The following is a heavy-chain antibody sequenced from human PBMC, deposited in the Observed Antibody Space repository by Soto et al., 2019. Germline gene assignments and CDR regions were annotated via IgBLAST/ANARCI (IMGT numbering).Heavy chain of an antibody. D-gene: IGHD6-19*01. CDR1: GFTFSTYA. V-gene: IGHV3-23*01. J-gene: IGHJ4*02. CDR3: AKDKYSSGFFDY. Sequence: EVQLLESGGDLVQPGGSLSLSCAASGFTFSTYAMSWVRQAPGKGLEWVSAISGSGGSTYYADSVKGRFTISRDNSKNSVYLQMNSLRADDTAIYYCAKDKYSSGFFDYWGQGALVIVSS. CDR2: ISGSGGST.